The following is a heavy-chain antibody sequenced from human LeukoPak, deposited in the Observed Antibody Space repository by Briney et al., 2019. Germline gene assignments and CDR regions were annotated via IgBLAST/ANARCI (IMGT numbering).Heavy chain of an antibody. J-gene: IGHJ6*02. V-gene: IGHV3-30*18. CDR3: AKVMERLKVPGSYYYYGMDV. Sequence: GRSLRLSCAASGFTFSSYGMHWVRQAPGKGLEWVAVISYDGSNKYYADSVKGRFTISRDNSKNTLYLQMNSLRAEDTAVYYCAKVMERLKVPGSYYYYGMDVWGQGTTVTVSS. CDR2: ISYDGSNK. CDR1: GFTFSSYG. D-gene: IGHD6-25*01.